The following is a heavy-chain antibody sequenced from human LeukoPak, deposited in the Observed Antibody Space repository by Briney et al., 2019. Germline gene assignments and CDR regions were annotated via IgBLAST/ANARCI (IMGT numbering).Heavy chain of an antibody. J-gene: IGHJ3*02. V-gene: IGHV3-23*01. Sequence: GGSLRLSCAASGFTFSSYAMSWVRQAPGKGLEWVSAISDSGGSTYYADSVKGRFTISRDNSKNTLYLQMNSLRAEDTAVYYCAKPEGEVDTPYDAFDIWGQGTMVTVSS. CDR1: GFTFSSYA. CDR2: ISDSGGST. D-gene: IGHD1-14*01. CDR3: AKPEGEVDTPYDAFDI.